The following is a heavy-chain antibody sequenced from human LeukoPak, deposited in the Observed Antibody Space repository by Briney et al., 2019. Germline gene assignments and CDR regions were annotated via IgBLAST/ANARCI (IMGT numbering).Heavy chain of an antibody. D-gene: IGHD2-15*01. CDR1: GYTFTGYY. Sequence: GASVKVSCKASGYTFTGYYMHWVRQAPGQGLEWMGRINPNSGGTNYAQKFQGRVTTTRDTSISTAYMELSRLRSDDTAVYYCARVAGPRIYYFDYWGQGTLVTVSS. CDR2: INPNSGGT. J-gene: IGHJ4*02. V-gene: IGHV1-2*06. CDR3: ARVAGPRIYYFDY.